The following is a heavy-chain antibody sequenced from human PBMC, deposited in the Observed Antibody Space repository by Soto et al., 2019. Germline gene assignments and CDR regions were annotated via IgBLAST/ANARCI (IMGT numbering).Heavy chain of an antibody. CDR2: INSDGTIT. J-gene: IGHJ3*01. D-gene: IGHD1-1*01. Sequence: PGGSLRLSCAASGFTFSPFWMSWVRQGQGKGLEWVSRINSDGTITPYADSVKGRFTISRDNAKNTLYLQMHSLRAEDTALYFCVRDRGYPDSFDVWGRGTMVTVSS. CDR1: GFTFSPFW. V-gene: IGHV3-74*01. CDR3: VRDRGYPDSFDV.